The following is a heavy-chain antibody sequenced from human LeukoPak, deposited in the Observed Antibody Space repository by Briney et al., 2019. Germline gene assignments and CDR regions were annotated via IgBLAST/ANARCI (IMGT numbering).Heavy chain of an antibody. CDR3: ARDYGSGSHDY. D-gene: IGHD3-10*01. CDR2: IKQGGSEK. Sequence: GGSLRLSCAASGFTFSSYWMSWVRQAPGKGLEWVANIKQGGSEKCYVDSVKGRFTISRDNAKNSLYLQMNSLRAEDTAVYYCARDYGSGSHDYWGQGTLVTVSS. V-gene: IGHV3-7*01. J-gene: IGHJ4*02. CDR1: GFTFSSYW.